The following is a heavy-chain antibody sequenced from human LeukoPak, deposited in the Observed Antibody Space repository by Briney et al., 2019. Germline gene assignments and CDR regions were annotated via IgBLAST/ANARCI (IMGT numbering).Heavy chain of an antibody. J-gene: IGHJ4*02. CDR3: ATDRAWGGFDN. V-gene: IGHV3-74*01. CDR1: GFSFSTYW. Sequence: GGSLRLSCAASGFSFSTYWMHWVRQAPGKGLAWVSRIRTDGGSTYYVDSVKGRFTVSRDNAKNTLDLQMSSLRVEDTAVYYCATDRAWGGFDNWGQGTLVTVSS. CDR2: IRTDGGST. D-gene: IGHD3-16*01.